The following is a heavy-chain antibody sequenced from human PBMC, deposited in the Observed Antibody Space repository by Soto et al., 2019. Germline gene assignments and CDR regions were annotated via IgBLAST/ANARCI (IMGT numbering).Heavy chain of an antibody. D-gene: IGHD4-17*01. CDR1: GGSISSGDYY. V-gene: IGHV4-30-4*01. Sequence: SETLSLTCTVSGGSISSGDYYWSWIRQPPGKGLEWIGYIYYSGSTYYNPSLKSRVTISVDTSKNQFSLKLSSVTAADTAVYYGAIYGGNSVYCVYWGQGTLVTAPQ. CDR3: AIYGGNSVYCVY. J-gene: IGHJ4*02. CDR2: IYYSGST.